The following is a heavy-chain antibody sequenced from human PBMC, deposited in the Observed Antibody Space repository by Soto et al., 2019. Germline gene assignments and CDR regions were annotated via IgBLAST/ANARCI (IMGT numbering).Heavy chain of an antibody. CDR2: IIPIFGTA. CDR3: ATQDGHGRNSPFAY. D-gene: IGHD4-4*01. V-gene: IGHV1-69*12. Sequence: QVQLVQSGAEVKKPGSSVKVSCKASGGTFSSYAISWVRQAPGQGLEWMGGIIPIFGTANYAQKFQGRVTIPADESTGTASMELSSLRSEDTAVYYCATQDGHGRNSPFAYWGQGTLVTVSS. J-gene: IGHJ4*02. CDR1: GGTFSSYA.